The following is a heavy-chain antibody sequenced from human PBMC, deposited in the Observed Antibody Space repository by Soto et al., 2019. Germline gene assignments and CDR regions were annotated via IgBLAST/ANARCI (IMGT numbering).Heavy chain of an antibody. J-gene: IGHJ4*02. V-gene: IGHV1-3*01. Sequence: QVQLVQSGAEVKKPGASVKVSCKASGYTFTSYAMHWVRQAPGQRLEWMGWINAGNGDTKYSQKFQGRVTITRDTSASTAYMQLSSLRPEDTAVYYCAGSIVVVTPLDYWGQGTLGTASS. CDR1: GYTFTSYA. CDR3: AGSIVVVTPLDY. D-gene: IGHD2-21*02. CDR2: INAGNGDT.